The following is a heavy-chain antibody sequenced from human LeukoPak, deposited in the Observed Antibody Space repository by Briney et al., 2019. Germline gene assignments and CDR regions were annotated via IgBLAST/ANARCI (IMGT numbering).Heavy chain of an antibody. CDR3: ARDKDA. J-gene: IGHJ5*02. CDR2: IYSDGTT. V-gene: IGHV3-66*01. Sequence: GGSLRLSCVVSGLTVSNYYMSWVRQAPGKGLEWVSVIYSDGTTRNADSVKGRFTISRDNSKNTVYLQMDSLRAEDTAVYYCARDKDAWGQGTLVTVSS. CDR1: GLTVSNYY.